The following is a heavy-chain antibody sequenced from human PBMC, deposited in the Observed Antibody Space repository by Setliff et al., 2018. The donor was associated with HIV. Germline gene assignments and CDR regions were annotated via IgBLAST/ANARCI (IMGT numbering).Heavy chain of an antibody. CDR3: AREKTLGALDI. J-gene: IGHJ3*02. CDR2: INTNTGNP. V-gene: IGHV7-4-1*02. Sequence: ASVKVSCKASGYTFTSYAMNWVRQAPGQGLEWMGWINTNTGNPTYAQRFTGRFVFSLDTSVSTAFLQISSLKAEDTAVYFCAREKTLGALDIWGQGTMVTVSS. CDR1: GYTFTSYA.